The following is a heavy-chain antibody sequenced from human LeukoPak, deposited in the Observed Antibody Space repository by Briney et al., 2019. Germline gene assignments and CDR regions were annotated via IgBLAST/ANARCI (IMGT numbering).Heavy chain of an antibody. V-gene: IGHV3-11*01. J-gene: IGHJ4*02. CDR2: ISSSGSTI. Sequence: GGSLRLSCAASGLTFSDYYMSWIRQAPGKGLKWVSYISSSGSTIYYADSVKGRFTISRDNSKNTLYLQMNSLRAEDTAVYYCAKDLVSSWRFFDYWGQGTLVTVSS. CDR3: AKDLVSSWRFFDY. D-gene: IGHD6-13*01. CDR1: GLTFSDYY.